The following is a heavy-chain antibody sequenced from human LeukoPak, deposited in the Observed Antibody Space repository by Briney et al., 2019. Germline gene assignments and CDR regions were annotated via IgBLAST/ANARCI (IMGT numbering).Heavy chain of an antibody. CDR2: IRWDGGST. J-gene: IGHJ4*02. Sequence: PGGSLRLSCAASGFIFDDYGMNWVRQAPGKGLEWVSGIRWDGGSTGYADSVKGRFTISRDNAKNSLYLQMNSLRAEDTALFYCAREPLGSNHNFDYRGQGTLVTVSS. D-gene: IGHD4-11*01. V-gene: IGHV3-20*04. CDR3: AREPLGSNHNFDY. CDR1: GFIFDDYG.